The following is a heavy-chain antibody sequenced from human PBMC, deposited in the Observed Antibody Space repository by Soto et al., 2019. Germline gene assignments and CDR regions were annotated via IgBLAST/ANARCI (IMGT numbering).Heavy chain of an antibody. D-gene: IGHD1-1*01. CDR1: GFTFSSYI. V-gene: IGHV3-21*01. Sequence: GGSLRVSCAASGFTFSSYIMNWVRQAPGKGLEWVSSISSSSSYIYYADSVKGRFTISRDNAKNSLYLQMNSLRAEDTAVYYCARDSEPLRFDYWGQGTLVTVSS. CDR2: ISSSSSYI. J-gene: IGHJ4*02. CDR3: ARDSEPLRFDY.